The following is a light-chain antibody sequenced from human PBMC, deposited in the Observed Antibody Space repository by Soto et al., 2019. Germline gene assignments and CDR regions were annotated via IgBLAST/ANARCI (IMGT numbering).Light chain of an antibody. V-gene: IGKV1-5*03. CDR2: KAS. CDR1: QSISNY. J-gene: IGKJ1*01. CDR3: QHCDSYWT. Sequence: DIQLTQSPSTLSASVGDRVTITCRASQSISNYLAWYQQKPGKAPKVLIYKASSLESGVPSRFSGSGSGTQFTLTISSMQPDYFATDSCQHCDSYWTFGQGTKVEIK.